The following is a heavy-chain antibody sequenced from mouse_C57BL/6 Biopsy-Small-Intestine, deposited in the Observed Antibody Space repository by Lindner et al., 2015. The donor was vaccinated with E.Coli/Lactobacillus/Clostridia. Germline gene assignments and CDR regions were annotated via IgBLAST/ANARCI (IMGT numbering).Heavy chain of an antibody. CDR3: ARDDLALVY. J-gene: IGHJ4*01. CDR1: GYTFTNYY. V-gene: IGHV1-55*01. CDR2: FNPGGDGT. Sequence: SVKVSCKASGYTFTNYYIHWVRQAPGQGLEWMGIFNPGGDGTRYAQKFQDRITMTRDTSTSTVFMELSSLRSEDTAVYYCARDDLALVYWGQGTLVTVSS.